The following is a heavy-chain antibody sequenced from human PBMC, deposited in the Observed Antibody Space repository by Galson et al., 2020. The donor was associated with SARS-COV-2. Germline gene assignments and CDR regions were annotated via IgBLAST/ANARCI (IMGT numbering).Heavy chain of an antibody. J-gene: IGHJ3*02. CDR3: ARVDCSGGSCYYYAFDI. D-gene: IGHD2-15*01. CDR1: GGSISSYY. CDR2: IYYSGST. Sequence: SQTLSLTCTVSGGSISSYYWSWIRQPPGKGLEWIGYIYYSGSTNYNPSLKSRVTISVDTSKNQFSLKLSSVTAADTAVYYCARVDCSGGSCYYYAFDIWGQGTMVTVSS. V-gene: IGHV4-59*13.